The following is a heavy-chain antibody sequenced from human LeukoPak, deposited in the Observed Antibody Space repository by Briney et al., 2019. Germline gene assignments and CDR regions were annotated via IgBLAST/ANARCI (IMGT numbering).Heavy chain of an antibody. CDR1: GFTFSSYA. V-gene: IGHV3-30-3*01. CDR2: ISYDGSNK. CDR3: ARNGDGYNLGYFDY. J-gene: IGHJ4*02. D-gene: IGHD5-24*01. Sequence: GGSLRLSCAASGFTFSSYAMHWVRQAPGKGLEWVAVISYDGSNKYYADSVKGRFTISRDNSKNTLYLQMNSLRAEDTAVYYCARNGDGYNLGYFDYRGQGTLVTVSS.